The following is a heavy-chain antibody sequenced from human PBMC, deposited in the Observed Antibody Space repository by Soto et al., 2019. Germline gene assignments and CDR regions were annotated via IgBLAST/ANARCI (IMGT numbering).Heavy chain of an antibody. CDR1: GYTFTSYG. Sequence: ASVKVSCKASGYTFTSYGISWVRQAPGQGLEWMGWISAYNGNTNYAQKLQGRVTMTTDTSTSTAYMELRSLRPDDTAVYYCAREDRDRETGLVPAAIDGMDVWGQGTTVTVSS. V-gene: IGHV1-18*01. D-gene: IGHD2-2*01. CDR3: AREDRDRETGLVPAAIDGMDV. J-gene: IGHJ6*02. CDR2: ISAYNGNT.